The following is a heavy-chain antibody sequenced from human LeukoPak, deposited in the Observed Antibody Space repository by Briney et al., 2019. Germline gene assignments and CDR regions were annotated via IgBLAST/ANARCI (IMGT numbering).Heavy chain of an antibody. J-gene: IGHJ6*03. CDR1: GGSIGSYY. V-gene: IGHV4-59*01. CDR3: ARATKGWFGETWDYYYYYMDV. Sequence: SETLSLTCTVSGGSIGSYYWSWIRQPPGKGLEWIGYIYYSGSTNYNPSLKSRVTISVDTSKNQFSLKLSSVTAADTAVYYCARATKGWFGETWDYYYYYMDVWGKGTTVTVSS. D-gene: IGHD3-10*01. CDR2: IYYSGST.